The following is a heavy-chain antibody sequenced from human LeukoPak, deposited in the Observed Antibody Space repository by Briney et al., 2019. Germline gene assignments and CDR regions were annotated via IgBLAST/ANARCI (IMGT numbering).Heavy chain of an antibody. V-gene: IGHV3-66*02. J-gene: IGHJ4*02. D-gene: IGHD2-2*01. CDR1: GFTVSGNY. Sequence: PGGSLRLSCAASGFTVSGNYMSWVRQAPGKGLEWVSVIYSGGSTYYADSVKGRFTISRDNSKNTLYLQMNSLRAEDTAVYYCARECSTCSYYFDYWGQGTLVTVSS. CDR2: IYSGGST. CDR3: ARECSTCSYYFDY.